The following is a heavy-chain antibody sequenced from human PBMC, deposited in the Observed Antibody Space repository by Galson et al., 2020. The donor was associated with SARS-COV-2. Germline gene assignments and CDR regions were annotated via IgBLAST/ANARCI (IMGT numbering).Heavy chain of an antibody. CDR2: IYPGDSDT. CDR3: AAGYSSSWYYFDD. Sequence: KIGESLKISCQGSGYSFTSYWIGWVRQMPGKGLEWMGIIYPGDSDTRYSPSFQGQVTISADKSISTAYLQWSSLKASDTAMYYCAAGYSSSWYYFDDGGQGTLVTVSS. CDR1: GYSFTSYW. D-gene: IGHD6-13*01. V-gene: IGHV5-51*01. J-gene: IGHJ4*02.